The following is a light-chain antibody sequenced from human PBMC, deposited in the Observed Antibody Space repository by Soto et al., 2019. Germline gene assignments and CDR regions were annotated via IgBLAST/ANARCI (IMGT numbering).Light chain of an antibody. J-gene: IGLJ1*01. CDR3: CSSAPESTYV. CDR1: SSDVGAYNA. V-gene: IGLV2-23*01. Sequence: QSALAPPASVSGSPGQSITISCTGTSSDVGAYNAVSWYQLHPGKAPQLIIYQGTQRPSGVSTRFSGSTSGNAASLTVSGLQAADEAEYFCCSSAPESTYVFGTGTKLTVL. CDR2: QGT.